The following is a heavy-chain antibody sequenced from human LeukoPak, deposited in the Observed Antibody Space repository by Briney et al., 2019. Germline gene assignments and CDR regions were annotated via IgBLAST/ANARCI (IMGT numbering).Heavy chain of an antibody. CDR3: AKDLGSGSYQPSDY. V-gene: IGHV1-2*02. CDR1: GYTFTGYY. D-gene: IGHD1-26*01. CDR2: IDPNSGGT. Sequence: VASVKVSCKTSGYTFTGYYMHWVRQAPGQVLEWMGWIDPNSGGTNYAQRFQGRVTMTRDTSISTVYMELSSLRSDDTAVYYCAKDLGSGSYQPSDYWGQGTLVTVSS. J-gene: IGHJ4*02.